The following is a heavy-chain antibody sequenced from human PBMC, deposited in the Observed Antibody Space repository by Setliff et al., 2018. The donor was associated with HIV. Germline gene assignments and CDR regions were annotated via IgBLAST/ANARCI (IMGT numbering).Heavy chain of an antibody. CDR2: INPSGGHT. V-gene: IGHV1-46*01. CDR1: GYTFSNYF. J-gene: IGHJ4*02. D-gene: IGHD3-3*01. CDR3: ARDSSFVAAYNYWSGFSYFDF. Sequence: ASVKVSCKTSGYTFSNYFIHWVRQAPGQGLEWMGTINPSGGHTSYAQKFQGRATMTRDTSTSTVYMELSSLRSEDTAVYYCARDSSFVAAYNYWSGFSYFDFWGQGTLVTVSS.